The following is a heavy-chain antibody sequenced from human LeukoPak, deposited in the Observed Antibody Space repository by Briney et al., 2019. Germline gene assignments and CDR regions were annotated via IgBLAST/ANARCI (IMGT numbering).Heavy chain of an antibody. D-gene: IGHD3-3*01. CDR2: ISGTSSTI. Sequence: GGSLRLSCAASGFTFNTYSMNWVRQAPGKGLEWVSYISGTSSTIYYADSVKGRFTISRDNAKNSLYLQMNSLRAEDTAVYFCAKQAGWGGYFSFLPFDFWGRGTLVTVSS. V-gene: IGHV3-48*04. CDR1: GFTFNTYS. CDR3: AKQAGWGGYFSFLPFDF. J-gene: IGHJ4*02.